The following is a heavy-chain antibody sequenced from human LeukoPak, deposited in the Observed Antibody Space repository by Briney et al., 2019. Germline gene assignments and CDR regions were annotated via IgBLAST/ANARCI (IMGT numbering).Heavy chain of an antibody. CDR3: ARVGYCSSTSCYEDYYMDV. CDR2: IKQDGSEK. V-gene: IGHV3-7*01. D-gene: IGHD2-2*01. CDR1: GFTFSSYW. J-gene: IGHJ6*03. Sequence: PGGSLRPSCAASGFTFSSYWMSWVRQAPGKGLEWVANIKQDGSEKYYVDSVKGRFTISRDNAKNSLYLQMNSLRAEDTAVYYCARVGYCSSTSCYEDYYMDVWGKGTTVTVSS.